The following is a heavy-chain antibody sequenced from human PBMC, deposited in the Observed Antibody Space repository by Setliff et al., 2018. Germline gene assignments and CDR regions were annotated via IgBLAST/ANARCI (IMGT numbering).Heavy chain of an antibody. D-gene: IGHD5-18*01. CDR1: GFTFSSYW. J-gene: IGHJ6*02. CDR2: ISGSGGST. V-gene: IGHV3-23*01. CDR3: ARDRTAMVTHYGMDV. Sequence: GGSLRLSCAASGFTFSSYWMSWVRQAPGKGLEWVSAISGSGGSTYYADSVKGRFTISRDNSKNTLYLQMNSLRAEDTAVYYCARDRTAMVTHYGMDVWGQGTTVTVSS.